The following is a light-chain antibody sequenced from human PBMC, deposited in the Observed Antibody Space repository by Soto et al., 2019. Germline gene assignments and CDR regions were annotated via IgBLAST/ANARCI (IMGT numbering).Light chain of an antibody. CDR2: AAS. Sequence: DIRLTQSPSFLSASVGDRVTITCRASQGIGSYLAWYQQRPGKAPKLLIYAASTLQSGVPSRFSGSGSGTEFTLTISSLQPEDFATFYCQQLNSYPRTFGQGTKLEIK. V-gene: IGKV1-9*01. CDR1: QGIGSY. J-gene: IGKJ2*01. CDR3: QQLNSYPRT.